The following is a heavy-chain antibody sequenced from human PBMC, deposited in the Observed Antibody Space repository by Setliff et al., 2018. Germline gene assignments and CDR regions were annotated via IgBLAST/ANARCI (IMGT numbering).Heavy chain of an antibody. CDR1: GASISSNNW. Sequence: SETLSLTCTVSGASISSNNWWSWVRQTPGKGLEWIGEINHTGSTNYDPSLKSRVTISIDTSKNQFSLSLRYVTAADTAIYYCARGRNVAIRLLDSWSQGNLVTVSS. CDR2: INHTGST. J-gene: IGHJ4*02. D-gene: IGHD6-6*01. V-gene: IGHV4-4*02. CDR3: ARGRNVAIRLLDS.